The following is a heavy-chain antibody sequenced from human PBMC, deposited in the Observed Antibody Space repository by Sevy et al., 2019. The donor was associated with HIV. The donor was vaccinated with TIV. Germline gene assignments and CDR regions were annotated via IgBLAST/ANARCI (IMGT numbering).Heavy chain of an antibody. CDR3: AKYNYYDSGGEGFHS. J-gene: IGHJ4*02. Sequence: GGSLRLSCAASGFTFSSYAMSWVRQAPGKGLEWVSAISCSGVSTYYADSVKGRFTISRDNSKNTLYLQMNSLRAEDTAVYYCAKYNYYDSGGEGFHSWGQGTLVTVSS. D-gene: IGHD3-22*01. CDR2: ISCSGVST. V-gene: IGHV3-23*01. CDR1: GFTFSSYA.